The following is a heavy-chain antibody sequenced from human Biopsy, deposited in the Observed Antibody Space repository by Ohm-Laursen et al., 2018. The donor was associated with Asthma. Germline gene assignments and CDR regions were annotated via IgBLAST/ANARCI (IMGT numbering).Heavy chain of an antibody. CDR1: GFTFHNYV. Sequence: SLRLSCSASGFTFHNYVMHWVRQAPGKGLEWVAGIFFDGSNKYYADSVKGRYTISRDNSKDTLYLQVNSLRGDDTAVYYCARGKTWGRSYYFDYWGQGTLVTVSS. J-gene: IGHJ4*02. CDR2: IFFDGSNK. CDR3: ARGKTWGRSYYFDY. V-gene: IGHV3-30-3*01. D-gene: IGHD6-6*01.